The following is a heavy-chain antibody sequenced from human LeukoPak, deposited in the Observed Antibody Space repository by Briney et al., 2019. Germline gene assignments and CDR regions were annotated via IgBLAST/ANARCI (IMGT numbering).Heavy chain of an antibody. J-gene: IGHJ4*02. CDR2: INHSGST. Sequence: SETLSLTCAVYGGSFSGYYWSWIRQPPGKGLEWIGEINHSGSTNYNPSLKSRVTISVDTSRNQFSLKLSSVTAADTAVYYCARGGYSGYLTYWGQGTLVTVSS. V-gene: IGHV4-34*01. CDR3: ARGGYSGYLTY. D-gene: IGHD5-12*01. CDR1: GGSFSGYY.